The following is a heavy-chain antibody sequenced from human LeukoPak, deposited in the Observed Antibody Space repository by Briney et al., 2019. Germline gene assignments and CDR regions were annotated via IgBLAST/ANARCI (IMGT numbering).Heavy chain of an antibody. CDR2: ISSSSTTI. CDR1: GFAFNTYS. D-gene: IGHD1-26*01. Sequence: GGSLRLSCAASGFAFNTYSMNWVRQAPGKGLEWVSFISSSSTTIYYADSVKGRFTISRDNAKNSLYLQMNSLRAEDTAVYYCARERSVGATTWLDYWGQGTLVTVSS. V-gene: IGHV3-48*04. J-gene: IGHJ4*02. CDR3: ARERSVGATTWLDY.